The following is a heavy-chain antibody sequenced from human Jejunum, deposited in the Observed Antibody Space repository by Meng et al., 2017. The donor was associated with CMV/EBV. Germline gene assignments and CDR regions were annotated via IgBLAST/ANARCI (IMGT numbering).Heavy chain of an antibody. V-gene: IGHV1-69*02. CDR3: ARLAECSGGNCYFDY. CDR1: GDAVDIHN. J-gene: IGHJ4*02. CDR2: LIPILGLA. D-gene: IGHD2-15*01. Sequence: SGDAVDIHNIHWVRQPPGQGLEWLGGLIPILGLATYSQKFQGRVTITADKTTSTAYMELSSLRSEDRAVYYCARLAECSGGNCYFDYWGQGTLVTVSS.